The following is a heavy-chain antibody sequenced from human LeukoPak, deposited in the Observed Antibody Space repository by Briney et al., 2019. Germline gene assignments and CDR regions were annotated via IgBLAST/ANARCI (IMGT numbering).Heavy chain of an antibody. CDR1: GFTFSSYA. V-gene: IGHV3-23*01. CDR2: ISGSGGST. J-gene: IGHJ1*01. D-gene: IGHD3-22*01. Sequence: GGSLRPSCAASGFTFSSYAMSWVRQAPGKGLEWVSAISGSGGSTYYADSVKGRFTISRDNSKNTLYLQMNSLRAEDTAVYYCAKDHRGSGYSYERSEYFQHWGQGTLVTVSS. CDR3: AKDHRGSGYSYERSEYFQH.